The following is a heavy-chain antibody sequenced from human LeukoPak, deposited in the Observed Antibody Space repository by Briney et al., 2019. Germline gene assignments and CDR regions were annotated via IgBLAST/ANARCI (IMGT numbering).Heavy chain of an antibody. D-gene: IGHD3-22*01. J-gene: IGHJ4*02. CDR2: IKQDGSEK. CDR3: ARRLYYDSSFDY. CDR1: EFTFSNYG. Sequence: PGGSLRLSCPAAEFTFSNYGVSWVRQAPWKGLEWVDNIKQDGSEKYYVDSVKGRFTISRDNAKNSLYLQMNSLRAEDTAVYYCARRLYYDSSFDYWGQGTLVTVSS. V-gene: IGHV3-7*03.